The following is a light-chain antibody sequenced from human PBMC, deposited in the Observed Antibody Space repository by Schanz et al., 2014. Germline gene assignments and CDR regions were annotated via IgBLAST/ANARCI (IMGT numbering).Light chain of an antibody. Sequence: QSALTQPASVSGSPGQSITISCTGSSSDVGSYNLVSWYQQHPGKAPKLMIFDVTNRPSGVSYRFSGSKSGNTASLTISGLQAEDEADYYCSSYRSTTSLGVFGGGTKLTVL. CDR3: SSYRSTTSLGV. CDR1: SSDVGSYNL. V-gene: IGLV2-14*02. J-gene: IGLJ3*02. CDR2: DVT.